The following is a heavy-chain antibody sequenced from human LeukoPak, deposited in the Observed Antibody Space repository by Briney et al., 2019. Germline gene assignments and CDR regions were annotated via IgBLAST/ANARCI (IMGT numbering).Heavy chain of an antibody. V-gene: IGHV1-3*01. D-gene: IGHD3-22*01. CDR2: INAGNGNT. J-gene: IGHJ4*02. Sequence: ASVTVSCKASGYTFTSYAMHWVRQAPGQRLEWMGWINAGNGNTKYSQKFQGRVTITRDTSASTAYMELSSLRSEDTAVYYCARNYYDSSGYYFHFDYWGQGTLVTVSS. CDR1: GYTFTSYA. CDR3: ARNYYDSSGYYFHFDY.